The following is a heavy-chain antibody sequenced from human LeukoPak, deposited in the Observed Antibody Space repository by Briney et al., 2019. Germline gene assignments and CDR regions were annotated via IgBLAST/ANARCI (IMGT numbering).Heavy chain of an antibody. V-gene: IGHV4-61*02. CDR2: IYTSGST. J-gene: IGHJ4*02. Sequence: SETLSLTCTVSGGSISSGSYYWSWIRQPAGKGLEWIGRIYTSGSTNYNPSLKSRVTISVDTSKNQFSLKLSSVTAADTAVYYCARAKWSGNHTDYWGQGTLVPVSS. CDR1: GGSISSGSYY. CDR3: ARAKWSGNHTDY. D-gene: IGHD3-3*01.